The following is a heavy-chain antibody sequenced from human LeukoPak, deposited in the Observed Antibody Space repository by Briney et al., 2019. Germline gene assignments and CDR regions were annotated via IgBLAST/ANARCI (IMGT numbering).Heavy chain of an antibody. CDR2: TTPFNGNT. D-gene: IGHD6-19*01. V-gene: IGHV1-45*02. Sequence: GASVKVSCKASGYTFTYRYLHWVRQAPGQALEWMGWTTPFNGNTNYAQKFQDRVTITRDRSMSTAYMELSSLRSEDTAMYYCATSAGYSSGWAFDYWGQGTLVTVSS. CDR1: GYTFTYRY. J-gene: IGHJ4*02. CDR3: ATSAGYSSGWAFDY.